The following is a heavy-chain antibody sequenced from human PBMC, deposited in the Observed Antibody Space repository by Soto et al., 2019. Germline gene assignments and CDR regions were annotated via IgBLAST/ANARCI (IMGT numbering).Heavy chain of an antibody. V-gene: IGHV4-59*08. Sequence: SETLSLTCTVSGGSISNYYWTWIRQPPGKGLEWIGYIYYRGNTYYNPSLKSRVTISVDASKNQFPLNLSSVTAADTAVYYCARGAYDIWTGYPIPYYFDYWGQGTLVTVSS. D-gene: IGHD3-9*01. CDR2: IYYRGNT. CDR3: ARGAYDIWTGYPIPYYFDY. CDR1: GGSISNYY. J-gene: IGHJ4*02.